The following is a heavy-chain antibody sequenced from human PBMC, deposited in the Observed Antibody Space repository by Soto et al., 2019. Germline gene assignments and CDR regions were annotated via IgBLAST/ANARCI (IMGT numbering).Heavy chain of an antibody. D-gene: IGHD6-13*01. CDR3: ARVSSSWLGGGYFDY. CDR1: GFTFSSYW. J-gene: IGHJ4*02. CDR2: INSDGSST. V-gene: IGHV3-74*01. Sequence: PGGSLRLSCAASGFTFSSYWMHWVRQAPGKGLVWVSRINSDGSSTSYADSVKGRFTISRDNAKNTLYLQMNSLRAEDTAVHYCARVSSSWLGGGYFDYWGQGTLVTVSS.